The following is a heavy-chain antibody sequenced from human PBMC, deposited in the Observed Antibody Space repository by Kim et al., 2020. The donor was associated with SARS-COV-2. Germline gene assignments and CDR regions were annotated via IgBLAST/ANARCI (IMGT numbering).Heavy chain of an antibody. CDR2: IIPFFDTT. D-gene: IGHD3-22*01. V-gene: IGHV1-69*13. Sequence: SVKVSCKASGGTFGTYPISWVRQAPGQGLEWMGGIIPFFDTTNYAPKFQGRVTITADDSTRTTYMELSSLKSGDTAVYFFASRFFDSSGNYHDFWGQGT. CDR3: ASRFFDSSGNYHDF. CDR1: GGTFGTYP. J-gene: IGHJ4*02.